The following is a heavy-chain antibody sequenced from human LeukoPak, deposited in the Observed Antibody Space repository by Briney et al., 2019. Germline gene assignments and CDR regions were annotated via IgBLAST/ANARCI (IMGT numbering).Heavy chain of an antibody. D-gene: IGHD2-2*01. Sequence: GGSLRLSCTASGFEFSRYAMHWVRQAPGKGREWVAVITYDAINTYYSDSMKGRFTISRDDSKNTLYLEMNSLRIEDTAVYYCAKDISRGSTLFQHWGQGTLVTVSS. J-gene: IGHJ1*01. CDR3: AKDISRGSTLFQH. CDR1: GFEFSRYA. CDR2: ITYDAINT. V-gene: IGHV3-30*04.